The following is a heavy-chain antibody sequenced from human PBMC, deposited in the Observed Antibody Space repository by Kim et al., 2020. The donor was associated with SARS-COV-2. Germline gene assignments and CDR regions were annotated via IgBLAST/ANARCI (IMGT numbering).Heavy chain of an antibody. Sequence: GGSLRLSCAASGFTFSSYSMNWVRQAPGKGLEWVSSISSSSSYIYYADSVKGRFTISRDNAKNSLYLQMNSLRAEDTAVYYCARDHDAYGSGKDAFDIWGQGTMVSVSS. CDR1: GFTFSSYS. CDR2: ISSSSSYI. D-gene: IGHD3-10*01. V-gene: IGHV3-21*01. CDR3: ARDHDAYGSGKDAFDI. J-gene: IGHJ3*02.